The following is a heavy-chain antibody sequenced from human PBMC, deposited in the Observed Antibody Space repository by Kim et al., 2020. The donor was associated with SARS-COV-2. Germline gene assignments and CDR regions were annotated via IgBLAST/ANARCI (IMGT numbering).Heavy chain of an antibody. CDR3: ASHARRGHIVARHDWFDP. CDR2: VYYSGST. CDR1: GGSISSSSYY. J-gene: IGHJ5*02. D-gene: IGHD2-15*01. Sequence: SETLSLTCTVSGGSISSSSYYWSWIRQPPGKGLEWIRSVYYSGSTYYNPSIKSRVTIYVATSKNQFSLRLSSVTAADTAVYYCASHARRGHIVARHDWFDPWGQGNLVTLSS. V-gene: IGHV4-39*01.